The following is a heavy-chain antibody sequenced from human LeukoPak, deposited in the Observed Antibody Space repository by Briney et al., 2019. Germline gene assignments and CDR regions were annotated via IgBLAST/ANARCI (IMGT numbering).Heavy chain of an antibody. V-gene: IGHV1-2*02. D-gene: IGHD4-17*01. CDR3: ARHMTTANNWFDP. CDR2: INPNSGGT. J-gene: IGHJ5*02. CDR1: GYTFTGYY. Sequence: ASVKVSCKASGYTFTGYYMHWVRQAPGHGFEWMGWINPNSGGTNYEQKFQGRVIMTRDTSISTAYMELSRLRFDDTAVYYCARHMTTANNWFDPWGQGTLVTVSS.